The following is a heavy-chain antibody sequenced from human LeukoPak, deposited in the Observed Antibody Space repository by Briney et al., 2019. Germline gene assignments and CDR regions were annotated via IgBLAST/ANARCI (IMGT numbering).Heavy chain of an antibody. CDR1: GFTFSRLL. CDR2: IKNDGSEE. J-gene: IGHJ4*02. D-gene: IGHD3-10*01. CDR3: ARAIRGSAVDTGDR. V-gene: IGHV3-7*01. Sequence: GGSLRLSCAASGFTFSRLLERWVRQAPGKGLEGVGNIKNDGSEEYCVDAVKGPFTISRDNARNSLFLQMNRLTVEDTAVYYCARAIRGSAVDTGDRWGQGTLVTVSS.